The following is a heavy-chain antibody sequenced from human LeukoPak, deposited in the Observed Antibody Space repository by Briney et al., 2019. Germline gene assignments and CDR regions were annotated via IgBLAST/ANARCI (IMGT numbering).Heavy chain of an antibody. CDR3: ARDLYCGGDCYLDAFDI. V-gene: IGHV3-53*01. Sequence: GGSLRLSCAASGFTVSSNYMSWVRQAPGKGLEWVSVIYSGGSTYYADSVKGRFTISRDNSKNTLYLQVNSLRAEDTAVYYCARDLYCGGDCYLDAFDIWGQGTMVTVSS. CDR1: GFTVSSNY. D-gene: IGHD2-21*02. J-gene: IGHJ3*02. CDR2: IYSGGST.